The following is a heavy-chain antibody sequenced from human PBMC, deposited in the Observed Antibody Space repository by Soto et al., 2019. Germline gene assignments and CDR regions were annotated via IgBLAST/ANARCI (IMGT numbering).Heavy chain of an antibody. J-gene: IGHJ3*02. CDR3: ARVEAKVVMPDAFDI. D-gene: IGHD3-22*01. Sequence: QVQLQESGPGLVKPSQTLSLTCTVSGGSISRGDYYWSWIRQPPGKGLEWIGYIYYSGSTYYNPSLKSRVTISVDTSKNQFSLKLSSVTAADTAVYYCARVEAKVVMPDAFDIWGQGTMVTVSS. CDR2: IYYSGST. CDR1: GGSISRGDYY. V-gene: IGHV4-30-4*01.